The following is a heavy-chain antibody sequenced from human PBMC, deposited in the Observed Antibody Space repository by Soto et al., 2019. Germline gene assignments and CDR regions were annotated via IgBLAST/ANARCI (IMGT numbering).Heavy chain of an antibody. J-gene: IGHJ4*02. CDR2: ISFDGRNT. D-gene: IGHD4-17*01. Sequence: PGGSLRLSCAASGFTFDNYGMHWVRQAPGKGLEWVVVISFDGRNTYYADSVKGRFTISRDNSKNTLYLQMTSLRAEDTAVYYCALSHTVTTDYWGQGTLVTVSS. CDR1: GFTFDNYG. V-gene: IGHV3-30*03. CDR3: ALSHTVTTDY.